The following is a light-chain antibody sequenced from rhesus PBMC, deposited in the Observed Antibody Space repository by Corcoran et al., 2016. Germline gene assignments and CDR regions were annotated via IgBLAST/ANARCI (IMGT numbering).Light chain of an antibody. V-gene: IGKV1-22*01. J-gene: IGKJ2*01. CDR1: QSISSW. Sequence: DIQMTQSPSSLSASVGDTVTITCRASQSISSWLAWYQQKRGKVPKLLIDKTSSLQSGVPSRVSGSGSGTDFTLTVSSLQSEDFATYYCQQYSSSPYSFGQGTKVEIK. CDR2: KTS. CDR3: QQYSSSPYS.